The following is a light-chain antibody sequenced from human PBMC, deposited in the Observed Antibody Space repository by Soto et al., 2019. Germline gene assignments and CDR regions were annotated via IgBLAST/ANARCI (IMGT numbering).Light chain of an antibody. V-gene: IGKV1-39*01. Sequence: DIQMTQSPSSLSASVGDRVTITCRASQGISTYLNWYQQKPGKAPKLLIYAASSLQSGVPSRFSGSGSETDFTLTISSLQPEDFATYYCQQSYRTPRTFGQGTKVDIK. CDR1: QGISTY. CDR2: AAS. CDR3: QQSYRTPRT. J-gene: IGKJ1*01.